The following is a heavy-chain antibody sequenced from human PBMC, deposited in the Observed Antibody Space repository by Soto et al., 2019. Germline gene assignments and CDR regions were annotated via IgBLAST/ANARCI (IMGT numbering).Heavy chain of an antibody. CDR3: AYCGGDCYSTYYFDY. V-gene: IGHV1-18*01. Sequence: SVKVSCKASGYIFINYGISWVRQAPGQGLEWMGWISGYNGNANYAQNLQGRVTMTTDTSTSTAYMELSSLRSDDTAVYYCAYCGGDCYSTYYFDYWGQGTLVTVSS. CDR2: ISGYNGNA. J-gene: IGHJ4*02. D-gene: IGHD2-21*02. CDR1: GYIFINYG.